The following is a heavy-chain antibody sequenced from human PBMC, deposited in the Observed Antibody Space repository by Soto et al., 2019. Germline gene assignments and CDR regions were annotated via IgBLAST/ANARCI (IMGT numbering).Heavy chain of an antibody. J-gene: IGHJ4*02. CDR1: GGSISNDY. Sequence: SETLSLTCTVSGGSISNDYWSWVRQPPGKGLEWIGFIFYRKSPYYDPSLKSRITMSVDTSKNQITLDLTSVTVADTAVYYCERLGVCRDDCYSFDSWGQGTLVTVSS. CDR2: IFYRKSP. D-gene: IGHD2-21*02. V-gene: IGHV4-59*08. CDR3: ERLGVCRDDCYSFDS.